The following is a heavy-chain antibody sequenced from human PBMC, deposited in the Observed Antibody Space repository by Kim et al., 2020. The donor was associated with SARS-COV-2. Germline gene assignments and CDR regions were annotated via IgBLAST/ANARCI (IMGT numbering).Heavy chain of an antibody. V-gene: IGHV3-9*01. CDR3: AFLELRD. Sequence: NSGSIGYADSVKGRFTISRDNAKNSLYLQMNSLRAEDTALYYCAFLELRDWGQGTLVTVSS. CDR2: NSGSI. J-gene: IGHJ4*02. D-gene: IGHD1-7*01.